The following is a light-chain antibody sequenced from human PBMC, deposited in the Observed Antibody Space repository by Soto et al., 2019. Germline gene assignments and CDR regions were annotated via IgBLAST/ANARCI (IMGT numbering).Light chain of an antibody. J-gene: IGKJ2*01. CDR3: KQYGRSPLLYT. CDR1: QSVTSNF. Sequence: ENVLTQSPGTLSLSPGERATLSCRASQSVTSNFLAWYQQKPGQAPRLLIYGASTRAAGVTDRFSGSGSGTDFTLTITRLEPEDFAVYYCKQYGRSPLLYTFGQGTKLGVK. CDR2: GAS. V-gene: IGKV3-20*01.